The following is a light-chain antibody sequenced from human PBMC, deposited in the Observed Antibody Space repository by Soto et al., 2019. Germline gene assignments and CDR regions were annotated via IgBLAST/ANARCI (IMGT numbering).Light chain of an antibody. CDR3: QQRGNWIT. J-gene: IGKJ5*01. V-gene: IGKV3-11*01. CDR1: QSVSSY. Sequence: IVLTQSPATLSLSPGERATLSCRASQSVSSYLAWYQQKPGKAPSLLIYDASSGATGIPARFSASGSGTDFTLTISSLEPEDSAVYYCQQRGNWITFGPGTRLEIK. CDR2: DAS.